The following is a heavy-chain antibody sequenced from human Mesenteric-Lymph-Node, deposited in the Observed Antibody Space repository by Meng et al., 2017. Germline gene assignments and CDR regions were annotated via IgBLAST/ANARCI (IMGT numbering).Heavy chain of an antibody. V-gene: IGHV4-34*01. Sequence: GSLRLSCAVYGGSFSGYYWSWIRQPPGKGLEWIGEINHSGSTNYNPSLKSRVTISVDTSKNQFSLKLSSVTAADTAVYYCARGWRYYYDSSGTLGYWGQGTLVTVSS. D-gene: IGHD3-22*01. CDR3: ARGWRYYYDSSGTLGY. CDR2: INHSGST. CDR1: GGSFSGYY. J-gene: IGHJ4*02.